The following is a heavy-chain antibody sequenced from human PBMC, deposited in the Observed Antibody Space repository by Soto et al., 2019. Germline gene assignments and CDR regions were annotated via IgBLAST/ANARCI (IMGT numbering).Heavy chain of an antibody. Sequence: QLQLQESGPGLVKPSETLSLTCTVSAGSISSDGYYWGWIRQPPGKGLEWIGYIYYSGSTYYNPSLKSRVTISVDTSKNQFSLKLSSVTAADTAVYYCARVSMVTIDYWGQGTLVTVSS. D-gene: IGHD2-8*01. CDR2: IYYSGST. CDR1: AGSISSDGYY. J-gene: IGHJ4*02. V-gene: IGHV4-31*03. CDR3: ARVSMVTIDY.